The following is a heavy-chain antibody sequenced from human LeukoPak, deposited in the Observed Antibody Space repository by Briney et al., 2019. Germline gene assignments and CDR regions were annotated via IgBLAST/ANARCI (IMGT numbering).Heavy chain of an antibody. Sequence: PGGSLRLSCVASGFTFSNYAMSWVRQAPGKGLEWVSAITGSGTNRYYADSLKDRFTTSRDNSKNTVFLQMNSLRHEDTAIYYCVIWGDYDVLTGYYVPDYWGQGTLVTVAS. CDR2: ITGSGTNR. CDR1: GFTFSNYA. CDR3: VIWGDYDVLTGYYVPDY. D-gene: IGHD3-9*01. J-gene: IGHJ4*02. V-gene: IGHV3-23*01.